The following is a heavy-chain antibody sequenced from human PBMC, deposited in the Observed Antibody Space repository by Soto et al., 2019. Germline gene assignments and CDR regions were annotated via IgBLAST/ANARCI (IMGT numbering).Heavy chain of an antibody. Sequence: PSETLSLTCAVYGGSFSGYYWSWIRQPPGKGLEWIGEINHSGSTNYNPSLKSRVTISVDTSKNQFSLKLSSVTAADTAVYYCAITGTRGWPLYYYGMDVWGQGTTVTVSS. CDR3: AITGTRGWPLYYYGMDV. J-gene: IGHJ6*02. CDR2: INHSGST. V-gene: IGHV4-34*01. CDR1: GGSFSGYY. D-gene: IGHD1-20*01.